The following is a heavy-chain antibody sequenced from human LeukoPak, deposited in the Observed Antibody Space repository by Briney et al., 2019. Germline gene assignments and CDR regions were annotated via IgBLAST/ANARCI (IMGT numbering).Heavy chain of an antibody. J-gene: IGHJ4*02. CDR2: KWYN. V-gene: IGHV6-1*01. Sequence: KWYNDYAVSVKSRITIDPDTSKNQFSLQLNSVTPEDTAVYYCARDFMRYDSSGYYWELFDYWGQGTLVTVSS. CDR3: ARDFMRYDSSGYYWELFDY. D-gene: IGHD3-22*01.